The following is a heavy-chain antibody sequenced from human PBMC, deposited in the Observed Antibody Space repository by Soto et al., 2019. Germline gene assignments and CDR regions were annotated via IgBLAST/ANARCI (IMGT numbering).Heavy chain of an antibody. Sequence: ASVQVSCKASGYTFTSYAMHWVRQAPGQRLEWMGWINAGNGNTKYSQKFQGRVTITRDTSASTAYMELSSLRSEDTVVYYWVIDPPYGSGTSQNYGMDVWGQGASVTVSS. CDR1: GYTFTSYA. D-gene: IGHD3-10*01. CDR2: INAGNGNT. V-gene: IGHV1-3*01. J-gene: IGHJ6*01. CDR3: VIDPPYGSGTSQNYGMDV.